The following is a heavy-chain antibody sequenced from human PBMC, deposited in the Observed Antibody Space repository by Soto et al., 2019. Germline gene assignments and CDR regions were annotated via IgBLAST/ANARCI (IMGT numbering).Heavy chain of an antibody. V-gene: IGHV4-31*03. CDR3: ARDSANCSSTSCPRYYFDY. J-gene: IGHJ4*02. CDR1: GGSISSGGYY. D-gene: IGHD2-2*01. CDR2: IYYSGST. Sequence: KSSETLSLTCTVSGGSISSGGYYWSWIRQHPGKGLEWIGYIYYSGSTYYNSSLKSRVTVSVDTSKNQFSLKLSSVTAADTAVYYCARDSANCSSTSCPRYYFDYWGQGTLVTVSS.